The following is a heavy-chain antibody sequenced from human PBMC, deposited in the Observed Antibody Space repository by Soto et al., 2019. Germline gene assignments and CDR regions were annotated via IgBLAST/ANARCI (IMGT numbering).Heavy chain of an antibody. Sequence: QVQLVQSGAEVKKPGSSVKVSCKSSGGTFSNSPISWVRQAPGQGLEWVGGVIPVFRTANYAQKFQGRVTISADESTKKAYIELDSLRTWETAGVYCAKSPFVGCVTEDYYGMDVWGQGTTVTVSS. CDR3: AKSPFVGCVTEDYYGMDV. J-gene: IGHJ6*02. CDR1: GGTFSNSP. D-gene: IGHD3-3*02. V-gene: IGHV1-69*12. CDR2: VIPVFRTA.